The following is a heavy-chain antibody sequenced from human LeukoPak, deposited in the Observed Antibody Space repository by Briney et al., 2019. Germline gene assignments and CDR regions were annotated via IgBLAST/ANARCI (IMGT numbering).Heavy chain of an antibody. CDR1: GFTFRSYA. D-gene: IGHD1-26*01. Sequence: GGSLRLSCAASGFTFRSYAMSWFRRAPGKGLEGVSSISSSSYTIYYADSVKGRFTISRDNAKNSLYLQMNSLRDEDTAVYYCARDQYESGGSYPGYFDYWGQGTLVTVSS. CDR2: ISSSSYTI. J-gene: IGHJ4*02. V-gene: IGHV3-48*02. CDR3: ARDQYESGGSYPGYFDY.